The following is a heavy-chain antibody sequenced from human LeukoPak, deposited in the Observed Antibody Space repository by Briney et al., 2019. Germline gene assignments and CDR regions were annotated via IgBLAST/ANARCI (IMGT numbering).Heavy chain of an antibody. J-gene: IGHJ4*02. CDR1: GFTVSNDY. CDR3: ARVCGYDRSGYYRGYFDY. CDR2: IYSAGAT. V-gene: IGHV3-53*01. D-gene: IGHD3-22*01. Sequence: GGSLRLSCAASGFTVSNDYMSWVRQAPGKGLEWVSVIYSAGATYSTDSVKGRFTISRDNSQNTLYLQMNSLRAEDTAVYFCARVCGYDRSGYYRGYFDYWGQGTLVTVSS.